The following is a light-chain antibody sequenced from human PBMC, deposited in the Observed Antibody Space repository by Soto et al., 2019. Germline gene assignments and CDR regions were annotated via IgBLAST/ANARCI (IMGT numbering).Light chain of an antibody. J-gene: IGLJ3*02. CDR2: ANT. CDR1: SSNIGSSYD. V-gene: IGLV1-40*01. Sequence: QSVLTQPPSVSGAPGQRVTISCTGGSSNIGSSYDVHWYQQIPGTAPKLLIYANTNRPSGVPDRFSGSKSGTSASLAITGLQAEDEADYYCQSYDNSLSGPVVFGGGTKLTVL. CDR3: QSYDNSLSGPVV.